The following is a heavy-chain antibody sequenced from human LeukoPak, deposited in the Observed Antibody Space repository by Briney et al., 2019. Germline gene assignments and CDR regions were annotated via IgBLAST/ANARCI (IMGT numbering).Heavy chain of an antibody. CDR1: GFTFSSYS. CDR3: ARDGDLTGYYNWFDP. D-gene: IGHD3-9*01. V-gene: IGHV3-21*01. Sequence: GGSLRLSCAASGFTFSSYSMNWVRQAPGKGLEWVSSISSSSSYIYYADSVKGRFTISRDNAKNSLYLQMNSLRAEDTAVYYCARDGDLTGYYNWFDPWGRGTLVTVSS. J-gene: IGHJ5*02. CDR2: ISSSSSYI.